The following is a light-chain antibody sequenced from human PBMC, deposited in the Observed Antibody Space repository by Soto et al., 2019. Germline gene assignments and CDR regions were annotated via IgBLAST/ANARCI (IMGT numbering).Light chain of an antibody. CDR1: QSVSSNY. J-gene: IGKJ3*01. Sequence: DIVLTQSPGTLSLSPGERATLSCRASQSVSSNYLAWYQQKPGQAPRLLIYGASTRATGIPARFSGSGSGTEFTLTISSLQSEDFAVYYCQQRSKWPPGFGPGTKVDIK. CDR3: QQRSKWPPG. V-gene: IGKV3-15*01. CDR2: GAS.